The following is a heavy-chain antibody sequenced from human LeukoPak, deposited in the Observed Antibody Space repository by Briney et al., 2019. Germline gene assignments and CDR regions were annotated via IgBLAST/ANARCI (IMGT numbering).Heavy chain of an antibody. CDR2: IIPIFGTA. V-gene: IGHV1-69*01. CDR3: ARVPPEEYYYYYMDV. CDR1: GFTFSSYA. J-gene: IGHJ6*03. Sequence: GGSLRLSCVASGFTFSSYAISWVRQAPGQGLEWMGGIIPIFGTANYAQKFQGRVTITADESTSTAYMELSSLRSEDTAVYYCARVPPEEYYYYYMDVWGKGTTVTVSS.